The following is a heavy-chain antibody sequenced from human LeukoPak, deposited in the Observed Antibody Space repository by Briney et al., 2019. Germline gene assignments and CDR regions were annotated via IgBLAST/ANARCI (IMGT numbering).Heavy chain of an antibody. CDR2: INPNSGGT. D-gene: IGHD2-2*01. V-gene: IGHV1-2*02. J-gene: IGHJ6*02. CDR3: ARDLSVVVPAAIVYYYYGMDV. Sequence: GASVTVSCKASGYTFTGYYMHWVRQAPGQGLEWMGWINPNSGGTNYAQKFQGRVTMTRDTSISTAYMELSRLRSDDTAVYYCARDLSVVVPAAIVYYYYGMDVWGQGTTVTVSS. CDR1: GYTFTGYY.